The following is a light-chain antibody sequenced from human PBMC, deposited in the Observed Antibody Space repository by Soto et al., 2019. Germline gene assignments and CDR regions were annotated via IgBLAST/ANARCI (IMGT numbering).Light chain of an antibody. CDR2: EGN. CDR3: CSYAGSSTWL. CDR1: TSDVAIYNF. V-gene: IGLV2-23*01. Sequence: QSALTQPASVSGSPGQSITISCTGATSDVAIYNFVSWYQQLPGKAPKLIIYEGNKWPSGVSDRFSGSKSGNTASLTISGLQAEDEANYYCCSYAGSSTWLFGGGTQLTVL. J-gene: IGLJ7*01.